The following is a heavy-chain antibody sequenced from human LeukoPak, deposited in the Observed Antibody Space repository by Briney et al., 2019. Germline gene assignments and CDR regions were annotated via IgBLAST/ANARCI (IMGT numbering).Heavy chain of an antibody. Sequence: SETLPLTCAVYGGSFSGYYWSWIRQPPGKGLEWLGEINHSGSTNYNPSLKSRVTISVDTSKNQFSLKLSSVIAADTAVYYCARGRTYYYGSGSYYHGKNWFDPWGQGTLVTVSS. V-gene: IGHV4-34*01. CDR2: INHSGST. CDR1: GGSFSGYY. CDR3: ARGRTYYYGSGSYYHGKNWFDP. D-gene: IGHD3-10*01. J-gene: IGHJ5*02.